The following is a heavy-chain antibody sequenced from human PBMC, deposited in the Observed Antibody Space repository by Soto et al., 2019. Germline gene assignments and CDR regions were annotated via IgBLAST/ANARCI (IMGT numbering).Heavy chain of an antibody. J-gene: IGHJ6*02. CDR2: INAGNGNT. D-gene: IGHD3-22*01. CDR1: GYTFTSYA. Sequence: ASVQVSCKASGYTFTSYAMHWVRQAPGQRLEWMGWINAGNGNTKYSQKFQGRVTITRDTSASTAYMELSSLRSEDTAVYYCAGYYYDSSGYYLQTDYYYYGMDVWGQGTTVTVSS. CDR3: AGYYYDSSGYYLQTDYYYYGMDV. V-gene: IGHV1-3*01.